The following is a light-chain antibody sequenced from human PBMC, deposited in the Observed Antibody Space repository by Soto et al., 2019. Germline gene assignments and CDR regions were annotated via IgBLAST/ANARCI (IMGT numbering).Light chain of an antibody. Sequence: IELTQSPATLSLSPGETATLSCRASQNVDKFLAWYQQRPGQPPRLLIFDSSNRATGVPVRFSGTGSGTVFTLTIGSLEAEDSAVYYCQQRKNWPPITFGQGTRLEIK. CDR1: QNVDKF. V-gene: IGKV3-11*01. J-gene: IGKJ5*01. CDR3: QQRKNWPPIT. CDR2: DSS.